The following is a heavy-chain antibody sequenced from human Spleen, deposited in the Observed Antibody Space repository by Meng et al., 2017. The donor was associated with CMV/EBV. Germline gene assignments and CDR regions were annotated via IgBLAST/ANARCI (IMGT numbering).Heavy chain of an antibody. V-gene: IGHV3-9*01. CDR1: GFTFSTYT. D-gene: IGHD2-2*03. CDR3: AKDHGYCSSTSCHGYYGMDV. J-gene: IGHJ6*02. Sequence: GGSLRLSCAASGFTFSTYTINWVRQAPGKGLEWVSGISWNSGSIGYADSVKGRFTISRDNAKNSLYLQMNSLRAEDTALYYCAKDHGYCSSTSCHGYYGMDVWGQGTTVTVSS. CDR2: ISWNSGSI.